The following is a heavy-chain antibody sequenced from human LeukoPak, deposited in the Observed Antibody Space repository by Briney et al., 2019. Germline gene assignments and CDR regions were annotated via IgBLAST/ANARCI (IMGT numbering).Heavy chain of an antibody. D-gene: IGHD6-19*01. Sequence: SETLSLTCTVSGGSIRSSYYYWGWIRQPPGKGLEWIGSIYDSGSTYYNPSLKSRVTMSVDTSKNQFSLKLSSVTAVDTAVYYCARTKDGWFDYWGQGTLVTVSS. V-gene: IGHV4-39*07. CDR2: IYDSGST. J-gene: IGHJ4*02. CDR1: GGSIRSSYYY. CDR3: ARTKDGWFDY.